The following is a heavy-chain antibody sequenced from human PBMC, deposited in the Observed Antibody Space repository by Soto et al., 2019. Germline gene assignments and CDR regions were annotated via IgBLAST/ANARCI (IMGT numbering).Heavy chain of an antibody. J-gene: IGHJ6*02. D-gene: IGHD2-15*01. Sequence: GGSLRLSCSASGFTFSSYAMHWVRQAPGKGLEYVSAISSNGGSTYYADSVKGRLTISRDNSKNTLYLQMSSLRAEDTAVYYCVKERVATYYYYYGMDVWGQGTTVTVSS. CDR3: VKERVATYYYYYGMDV. CDR2: ISSNGGST. CDR1: GFTFSSYA. V-gene: IGHV3-64D*08.